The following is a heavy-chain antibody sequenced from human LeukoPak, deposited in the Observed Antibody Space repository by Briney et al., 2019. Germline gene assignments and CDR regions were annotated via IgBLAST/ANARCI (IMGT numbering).Heavy chain of an antibody. CDR1: GFTFSNYA. CDR3: AKDESGEFISWFDP. CDR2: ISKSGDTS. Sequence: GTLRLSCAASGFTFSNYAMNWVRQAPGKGLEWVSFISKSGDTSDYADSVKGRFTISRDNSKDTLYLQMNSLRAEDTALNYCAKDESGEFISWFDPWGQGTLVTVSS. D-gene: IGHD3-10*01. J-gene: IGHJ5*02. V-gene: IGHV3-23*01.